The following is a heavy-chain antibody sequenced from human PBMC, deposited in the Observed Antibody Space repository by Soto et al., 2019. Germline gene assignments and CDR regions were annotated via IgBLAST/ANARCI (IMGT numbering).Heavy chain of an antibody. CDR3: ARDLEAVSSGYFDLDY. D-gene: IGHD3-22*01. V-gene: IGHV1-69*08. CDR2: IIPILGIA. CDR1: GGTFSSYT. J-gene: IGHJ4*02. Sequence: QVQLVQSGAEVKKPGSSVKVSCKASGGTFSSYTISWVRQAPGQGLEWMGRIIPILGIANYAQKFQGRVTIPADKSTSTAYMELSSLRSEDTAVYYCARDLEAVSSGYFDLDYWGQGTLVTVSS.